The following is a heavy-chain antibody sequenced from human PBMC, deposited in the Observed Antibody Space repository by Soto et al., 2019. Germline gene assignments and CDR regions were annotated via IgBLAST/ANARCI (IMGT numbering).Heavy chain of an antibody. CDR1: GFTFSSYG. CDR2: ISYDGSNK. CDR3: AKEEDIVVVPAALDY. Sequence: RLSCAASGFTFSSYGMHWVRQAPGKGLEWVAVISYDGSNKYYADSVKGRFTISRDNSKNTLYLQMNSLRAEDTAVYYCAKEEDIVVVPAALDYWGQGTLVTVSS. V-gene: IGHV3-30*18. D-gene: IGHD2-2*01. J-gene: IGHJ4*02.